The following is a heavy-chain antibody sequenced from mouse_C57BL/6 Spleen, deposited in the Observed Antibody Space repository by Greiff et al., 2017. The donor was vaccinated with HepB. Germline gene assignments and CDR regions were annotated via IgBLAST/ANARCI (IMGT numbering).Heavy chain of an antibody. D-gene: IGHD4-1*01. CDR2: ISYDGSN. CDR3: ERDRLAFDD. V-gene: IGHV3-6*01. J-gene: IGHJ2*01. Sequence: DVKLQESGPGLVKPSQSLSLSCSVTGYSITSGYYWNWIRQSPENKLEWMGYISYDGSNNYNPSLKNRISITRDPSKNQFFLKLNTVTNEDTATYYCERDRLAFDDWGQGTTLTVSS. CDR1: GYSITSGYY.